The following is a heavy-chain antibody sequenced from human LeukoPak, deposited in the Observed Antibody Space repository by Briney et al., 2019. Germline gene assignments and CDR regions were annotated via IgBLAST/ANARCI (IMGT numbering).Heavy chain of an antibody. CDR3: ARHGPSLSTSFDY. J-gene: IGHJ4*02. V-gene: IGHV4-39*01. Sequence: SETLSLTCTVSGGSISSYYWSWIRQPPGKGLEWIGSIYYSGSTYYNPSLKSRVTISVDTSKNQFSLKLSSVTAADTAVYYCARHGPSLSTSFDYWGQGTLVTVSS. CDR2: IYYSGST. D-gene: IGHD2-2*01. CDR1: GGSISSYY.